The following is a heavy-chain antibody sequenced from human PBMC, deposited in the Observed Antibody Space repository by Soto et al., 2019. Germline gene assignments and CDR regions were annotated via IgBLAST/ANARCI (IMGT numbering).Heavy chain of an antibody. D-gene: IGHD3-3*01. Sequence: GGSLRLSCAASGFTFSSYGMHWVRQAPGKGLEWVAVIWYDGSNKYYADSVKGRFTISRDNSKNTLYLQMNSLRAEDTAVYYCARDGGYDFWSGFGYYYYYMDVWGKGTTVTVSS. CDR1: GFTFSSYG. CDR2: IWYDGSNK. J-gene: IGHJ6*03. CDR3: ARDGGYDFWSGFGYYYYYMDV. V-gene: IGHV3-33*01.